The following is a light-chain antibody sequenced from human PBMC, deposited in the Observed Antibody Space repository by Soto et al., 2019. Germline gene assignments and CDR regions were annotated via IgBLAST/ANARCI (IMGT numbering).Light chain of an antibody. CDR3: QQYNIYPLT. CDR1: QDINSW. J-gene: IGKJ4*01. Sequence: DVQMTQSPSSLSASVGDRVTITCRASQDINSWLAWYQQKPGKAPKSLIYVASSLQTGVPLRFSGSGSGTVFTLTISSLQPEDSATYYCQQYNIYPLTFGGGTKVELK. CDR2: VAS. V-gene: IGKV1D-16*01.